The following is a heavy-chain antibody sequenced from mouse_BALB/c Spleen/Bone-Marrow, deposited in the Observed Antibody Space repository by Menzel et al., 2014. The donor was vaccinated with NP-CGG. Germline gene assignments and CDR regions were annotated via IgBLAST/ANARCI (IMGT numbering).Heavy chain of an antibody. Sequence: QVQLQQSGAELARPGASVKLSCKAPGYTFTDYYINWVKQRTGQGLEWIGEIYPGSGNTYYNEKFKGKATLTADKSSSTAYMQLSSLTSEDSAVYFCAKGGYGSSYVRYYAMDYWGQGTSVTVSS. V-gene: IGHV1-77*01. CDR3: AKGGYGSSYVRYYAMDY. CDR2: IYPGSGNT. D-gene: IGHD1-1*01. CDR1: GYTFTDYY. J-gene: IGHJ4*01.